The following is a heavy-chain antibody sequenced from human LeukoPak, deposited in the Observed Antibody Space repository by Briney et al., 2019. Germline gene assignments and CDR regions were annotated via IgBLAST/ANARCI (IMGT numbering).Heavy chain of an antibody. J-gene: IGHJ6*02. D-gene: IGHD3-10*01. Sequence: ASVKVSCKASGYTFTSYGISWVRQAPGQGLEWMGWISAYSGNTNYAQKLQGRVTMTTDTSTSTAYMELRSLRSDDTAVYYCARDPAWNEYGSAFYGMDVWGQGTTVTVSS. V-gene: IGHV1-18*01. CDR2: ISAYSGNT. CDR1: GYTFTSYG. CDR3: ARDPAWNEYGSAFYGMDV.